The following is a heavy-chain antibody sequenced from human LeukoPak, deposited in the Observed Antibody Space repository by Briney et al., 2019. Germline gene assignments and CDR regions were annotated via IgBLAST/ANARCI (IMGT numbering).Heavy chain of an antibody. CDR3: AKDLYYYGSGNDY. J-gene: IGHJ4*02. CDR2: ISGSGGST. CDR1: GFTFSSYA. D-gene: IGHD3-10*01. Sequence: PGGSLRLSCAVSGFTFSSYAMSWVRQAPGKGLEWVSAISGSGGSTYYADSVKGRFTISRDNSKNTLYLQMNSLRAEDTAVYYCAKDLYYYGSGNDYWGQGTLVTVSS. V-gene: IGHV3-23*01.